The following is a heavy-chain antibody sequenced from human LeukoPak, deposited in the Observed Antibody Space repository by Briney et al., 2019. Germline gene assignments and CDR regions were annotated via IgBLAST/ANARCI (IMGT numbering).Heavy chain of an antibody. J-gene: IGHJ5*02. D-gene: IGHD1-7*01. CDR1: GGSISGYY. Sequence: SETLSLTCTVSGGSISGYYWSWIRQPAGKGLEWIGRIYTSGSTNYNPSLKSRVTMSVDTSKNQFSLKLSSVTAADTAVYYCARDRRPYLTGWNYELGFDPWGQGTLVTVSS. CDR3: ARDRRPYLTGWNYELGFDP. CDR2: IYTSGST. V-gene: IGHV4-4*07.